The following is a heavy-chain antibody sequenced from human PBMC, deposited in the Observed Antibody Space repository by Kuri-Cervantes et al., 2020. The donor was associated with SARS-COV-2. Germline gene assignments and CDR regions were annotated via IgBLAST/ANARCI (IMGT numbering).Heavy chain of an antibody. CDR1: GFTFSSYA. D-gene: IGHD1-26*01. J-gene: IGHJ4*02. Sequence: GGSLRLSCAASGFTFSSYAMHRVRQAPGKGLEWVAVISYDGSNKYYADSVKGRFTISRDNSKNTLYLQMNSLRAEDTAVYYCAREDSGSYPDYWGQGTLVTVSS. CDR3: AREDSGSYPDY. V-gene: IGHV3-30-3*01. CDR2: ISYDGSNK.